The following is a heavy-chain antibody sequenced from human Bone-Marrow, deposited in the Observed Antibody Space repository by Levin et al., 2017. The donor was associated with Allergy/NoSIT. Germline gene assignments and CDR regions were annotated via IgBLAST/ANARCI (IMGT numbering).Heavy chain of an antibody. Sequence: AASVKVSCKASGYTFTDYYIHWVRQAPGQGLEWMGRISPNSGGTRFAQKFQDRVSMSTDTSIRTAYMEVSGLTSDDTAVYYCARDGRTVFGVVIAQNNYLDPWGQGTQVTVSS. V-gene: IGHV1-2*06. J-gene: IGHJ5*02. D-gene: IGHD3-3*01. CDR3: ARDGRTVFGVVIAQNNYLDP. CDR1: GYTFTDYY. CDR2: ISPNSGGT.